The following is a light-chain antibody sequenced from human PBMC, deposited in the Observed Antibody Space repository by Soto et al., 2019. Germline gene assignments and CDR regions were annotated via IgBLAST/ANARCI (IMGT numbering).Light chain of an antibody. V-gene: IGLV2-23*01. J-gene: IGLJ2*01. Sequence: QSVLTQPPSASGSPGQSITISCTGTSTDVGSYNLVSWYQQHPGKAPKVMIYEGTKRPSGVSNRFSGSKSGNTASLTTSGLQAEDADYYYCCSYAGSSTVIFGGGTKLTVL. CDR2: EGT. CDR1: STDVGSYNL. CDR3: CSYAGSSTVI.